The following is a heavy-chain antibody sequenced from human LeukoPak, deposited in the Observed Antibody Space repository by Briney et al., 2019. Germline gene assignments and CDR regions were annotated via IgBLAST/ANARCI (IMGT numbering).Heavy chain of an antibody. Sequence: GGSLRLSCAASGFIFKNFGMHWLRQAPGKGPEWVAVIWYDGSIKYYADSVKGRFTISRDNSKNTVDLQMNSLRPEDTAVYYCARDGHEYYDTSGREYLQHWGQGTLVTVSS. J-gene: IGHJ1*01. D-gene: IGHD3-22*01. CDR2: IWYDGSIK. CDR1: GFIFKNFG. V-gene: IGHV3-33*01. CDR3: ARDGHEYYDTSGREYLQH.